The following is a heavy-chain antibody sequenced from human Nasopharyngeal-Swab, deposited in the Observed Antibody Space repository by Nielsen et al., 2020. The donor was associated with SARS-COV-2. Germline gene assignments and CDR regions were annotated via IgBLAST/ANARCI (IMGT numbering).Heavy chain of an antibody. CDR3: VGRAFSASYFYFDY. J-gene: IGHJ4*02. Sequence: GEALKISCKGSGYIFTSYWIGWVRQMPGKGLEWMGIIYPADSDSRYSLSFQGQVSISVDKSISTAYLQWNTLKASDTAIYYCVGRAFSASYFYFDYWGPGTLVTVSS. CDR1: GYIFTSYW. CDR2: IYPADSDS. D-gene: IGHD1-26*01. V-gene: IGHV5-51*01.